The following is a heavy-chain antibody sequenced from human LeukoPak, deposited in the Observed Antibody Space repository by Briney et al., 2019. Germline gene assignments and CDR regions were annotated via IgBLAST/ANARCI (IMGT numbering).Heavy chain of an antibody. Sequence: GASVKVSCKASGYTFTGYYMHWVRQAPGQGLEWMGWINPNSGGTNYAQKFQGRVTMTRDTSISTAYMELSRLRSDDTAVYYCARIWVYGSGSSLSFDYWGQGTLVTVSS. D-gene: IGHD3-10*01. V-gene: IGHV1-2*02. CDR3: ARIWVYGSGSSLSFDY. CDR2: INPNSGGT. CDR1: GYTFTGYY. J-gene: IGHJ4*02.